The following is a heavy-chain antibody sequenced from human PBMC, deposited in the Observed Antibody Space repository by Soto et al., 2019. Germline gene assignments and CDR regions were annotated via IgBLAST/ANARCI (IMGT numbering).Heavy chain of an antibody. V-gene: IGHV4-39*07. CDR3: ARVSGSYYYGMDV. J-gene: IGHJ6*02. D-gene: IGHD1-26*01. Sequence: ASETLSLTCTVSSGSISSTIYSWDWIRQPPGKGLEWIGSIFYSGSTYYNPSLKSRVTISVDKSKNQFSLKLSSVTAADTAVYYCARVSGSYYYGMDVWGQGTTVTVSS. CDR2: IFYSGST. CDR1: SGSISSTIYS.